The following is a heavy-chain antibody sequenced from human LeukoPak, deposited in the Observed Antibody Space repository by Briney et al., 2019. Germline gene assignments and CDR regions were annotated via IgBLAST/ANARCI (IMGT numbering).Heavy chain of an antibody. Sequence: GGSLRLSCAASGFTLSRSWMSWVRQAPGKGLEWVANINQDGSEKNYVDSVKGRFTISRDNAKNWLYLQMNSLRAEDTAVYYCARAYQSDYWGQGTLVTVSS. CDR2: INQDGSEK. J-gene: IGHJ4*02. CDR1: GFTLSRSW. D-gene: IGHD2-2*01. CDR3: ARAYQSDY. V-gene: IGHV3-7*05.